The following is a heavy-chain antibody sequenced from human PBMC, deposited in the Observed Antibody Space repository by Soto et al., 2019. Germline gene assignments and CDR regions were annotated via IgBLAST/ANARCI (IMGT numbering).Heavy chain of an antibody. Sequence: PGGSLILSCAASGFTFSYYYMSWIRQAPGKGLEWVSYISSSGSTIYYADSVKGRFTISRDNAKNSLYLQMNSLRAEDTAVYYCARDRREESLNDYWGQGTLVTVSS. CDR1: GFTFSYYY. CDR2: ISSSGSTI. J-gene: IGHJ4*02. V-gene: IGHV3-11*01. CDR3: ARDRREESLNDY.